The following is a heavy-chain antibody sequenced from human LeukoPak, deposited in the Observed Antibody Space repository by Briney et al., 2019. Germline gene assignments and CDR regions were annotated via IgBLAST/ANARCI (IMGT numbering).Heavy chain of an antibody. Sequence: GASVKVSCKPSGYTFTAYDIHWGRHPPGQGLEWVAWINPSSGGANYAQKFHGRVTMTRDTSITTAYLELSSLRSDDTAVYYCARGPPSTVLTPDDAFDIWGHGTVVTVSS. CDR1: GYTFTAYD. CDR2: INPSSGGA. J-gene: IGHJ3*02. D-gene: IGHD4-23*01. V-gene: IGHV1-2*02. CDR3: ARGPPSTVLTPDDAFDI.